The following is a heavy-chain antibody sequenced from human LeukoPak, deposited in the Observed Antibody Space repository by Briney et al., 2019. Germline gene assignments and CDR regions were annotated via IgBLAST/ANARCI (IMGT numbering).Heavy chain of an antibody. CDR2: ISSSGSTI. CDR3: ARRSWIQLWYGYDY. J-gene: IGHJ4*02. CDR1: GFTFSSYE. V-gene: IGHV3-48*03. Sequence: PGGSLRLSCAASGFTFSSYEMNWVRQAPGRGLEWDSYISSSGSTIYYADSVKGRFTTSRDNAKNSLYLRMNSLRAEDTAVYYCARRSWIQLWYGYDYWGQGTLVTVSS. D-gene: IGHD5-18*01.